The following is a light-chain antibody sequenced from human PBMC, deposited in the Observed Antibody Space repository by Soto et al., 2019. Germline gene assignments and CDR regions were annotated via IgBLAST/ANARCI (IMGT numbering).Light chain of an antibody. Sequence: DIQMPQSPSTLSGSVGDRSTITGRASQSISSWLAWYQQKPGKAPKLLIYKASTLKSGVPSRFSGSGSGTEFTLTISSLQPDDFATYYCQHYNSYSEAVGQGNKVDI. CDR3: QHYNSYSEA. V-gene: IGKV1-5*03. CDR2: KAS. J-gene: IGKJ1*01. CDR1: QSISSW.